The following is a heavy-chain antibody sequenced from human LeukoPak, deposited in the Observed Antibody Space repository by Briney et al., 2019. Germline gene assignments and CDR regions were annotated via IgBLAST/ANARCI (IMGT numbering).Heavy chain of an antibody. D-gene: IGHD3-10*01. CDR3: AKPSNYYGSATDAFDF. J-gene: IGHJ3*01. CDR2: IYTSGST. CDR1: GGSISSGSYF. V-gene: IGHV4-61*02. Sequence: SETLSLTCPVSGGSISSGSYFWSWIRQPAGKGLEWIGRIYTSGSTNYNPSLKSRVTISVDTSKNHFSLKLNSVTAADTAVYYCAKPSNYYGSATDAFDFWGQGTMVTVSS.